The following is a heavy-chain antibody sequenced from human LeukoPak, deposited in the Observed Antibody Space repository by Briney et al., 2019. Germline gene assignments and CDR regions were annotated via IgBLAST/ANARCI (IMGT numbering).Heavy chain of an antibody. J-gene: IGHJ4*02. Sequence: PGGSLRLSCSASGFTLSSYAMHWVRQAPGKGLEYVSTISSNGGSTYYADSVKGRFTISRDNSKNMLYLQMSSLRTEDTAVFYCVRGVFDYWGQGTLVTVSS. CDR2: ISSNGGST. V-gene: IGHV3-64D*06. D-gene: IGHD3-10*01. CDR1: GFTLSSYA. CDR3: VRGVFDY.